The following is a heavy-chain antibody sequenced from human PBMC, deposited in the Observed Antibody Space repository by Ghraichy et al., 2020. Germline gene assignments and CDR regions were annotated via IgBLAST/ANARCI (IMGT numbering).Heavy chain of an antibody. V-gene: IGHV5-51*01. CDR2: IYPGDSGT. D-gene: IGHD5-12*01. CDR1: GYSFTSYW. CDR3: VRRGPGEWLRESYYFDY. Sequence: GESLNISCKGSGYSFTSYWIGWVRQMPGKGLEWMGIIYPGDSGTRYSPSFQGQVTISVDKSSSTAYLQGSSLKASDTAMYYCVRRGPGEWLRESYYFDYWGQGNLVTVSS. J-gene: IGHJ4*02.